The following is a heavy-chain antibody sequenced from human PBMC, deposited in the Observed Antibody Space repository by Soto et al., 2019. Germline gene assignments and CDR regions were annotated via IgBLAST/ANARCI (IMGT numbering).Heavy chain of an antibody. J-gene: IGHJ3*02. CDR3: ARDATFGTKGGSFDI. V-gene: IGHV3-33*01. Sequence: GSLRLSCAASGFTFRIYSMHWVRQSPGKGLEWVAVMWYDGTNKYYGESVKGRFTISRDNSENTLYLQMNSLRVEDTAVYYCARDATFGTKGGSFDIWGHGTLVTVSS. CDR2: MWYDGTNK. CDR1: GFTFRIYS. D-gene: IGHD3-16*01.